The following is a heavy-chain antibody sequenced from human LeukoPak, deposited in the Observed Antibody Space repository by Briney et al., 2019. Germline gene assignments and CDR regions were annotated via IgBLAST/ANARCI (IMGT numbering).Heavy chain of an antibody. CDR2: ISSSSSYI. Sequence: GGSLRLSCAASGFTFSSYSMNWVRQAPGKGLEWVSSISSSSSYIYYADSMKGRFTISRDNAKNSLYLQMNSLRAEDTAVYYCARELFSGSNYYYYGMDVWGQGTTVTVSS. V-gene: IGHV3-21*01. CDR1: GFTFSSYS. J-gene: IGHJ6*02. CDR3: ARELFSGSNYYYYGMDV. D-gene: IGHD3-10*02.